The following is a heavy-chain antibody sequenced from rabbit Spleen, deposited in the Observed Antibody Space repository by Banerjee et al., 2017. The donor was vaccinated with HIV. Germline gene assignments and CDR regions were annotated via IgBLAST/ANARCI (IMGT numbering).Heavy chain of an antibody. CDR2: ILSNSGST. V-gene: IGHV1S43*01. CDR1: GFSFSSYSY. D-gene: IGHD6-1*01. J-gene: IGHJ4*01. CDR3: ARGVYAGYGGYGYVPYYFTL. Sequence: QEQLEESGGDLVKPEGSLTLTCTASGFSFSSYSYMCWVRQAPGKGLELIACILSNSGSTWYASWVNGRFTISRSTSLNTVDLKMTSLTVADTATYFCARGVYAGYGGYGYVPYYFTLWGPGTLVTVS.